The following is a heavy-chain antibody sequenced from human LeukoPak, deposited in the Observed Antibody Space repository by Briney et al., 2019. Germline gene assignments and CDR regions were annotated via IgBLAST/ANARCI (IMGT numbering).Heavy chain of an antibody. CDR1: GDSFRNNNW. V-gene: IGHV4-4*02. CDR2: SYHSGDT. Sequence: SETLSLTCVVSGDSFRNNNWWSWVRPPPGKGLEWIGESYHSGDTNYNPSLKSRVTISVDKSKNQFSLRLSSVTAADTAVYYCARIGDCTGTRCYGGYYFDYWGRGTLVTVSS. CDR3: ARIGDCTGTRCYGGYYFDY. J-gene: IGHJ4*02. D-gene: IGHD2-2*01.